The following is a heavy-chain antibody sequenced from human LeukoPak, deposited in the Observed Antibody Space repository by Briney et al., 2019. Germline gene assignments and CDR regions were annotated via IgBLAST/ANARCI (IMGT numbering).Heavy chain of an antibody. V-gene: IGHV1-46*01. CDR2: INPSGGST. CDR1: GYTFTSYY. D-gene: IGHD2-2*01. J-gene: IGHJ6*02. CDR3: ARGGIVVVPEPCYGMDV. Sequence: GASVKVSCTASGYTFTSYYMHWVRQAPGQGLEWMGIINPSGGSTSYAQKFQGRVTMTRDTSTSTVYMELSSLRSEDTAVYYCARGGIVVVPEPCYGMDVWGQGTTVTVSS.